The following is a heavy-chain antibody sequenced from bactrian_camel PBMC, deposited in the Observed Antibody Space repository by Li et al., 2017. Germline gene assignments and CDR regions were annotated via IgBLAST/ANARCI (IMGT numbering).Heavy chain of an antibody. V-gene: IGHV3S31*01. CDR1: GFTFSTSA. CDR2: INSGGGST. CDR3: AADRRTVVAGLLLGSSYEYNY. J-gene: IGHJ4*01. Sequence: VQLVESGGGLVQPGGSLRLSCAASGFTFSTSAMSWVRQAPGKGLEWVSAINSGGGSTYYADSVKGRFTISRDNAKNTLYLQMNSLKTEDTAVYYCAADRRTVVAGLLLGSSYEYNYWGQGTQVTVS. D-gene: IGHD6*01.